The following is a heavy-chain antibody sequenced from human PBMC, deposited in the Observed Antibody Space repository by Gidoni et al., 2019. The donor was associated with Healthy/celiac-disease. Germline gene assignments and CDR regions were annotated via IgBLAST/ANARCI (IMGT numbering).Heavy chain of an antibody. J-gene: IGHJ4*02. Sequence: QVQLQESGPGLVKPSQTLSLTCTVSGGSISSGDYYWSWIRQPPGKGLEWIGYIYYSGSTYYNPSLKSRVTISVDTSKNQFSLKLSSVTAADTAVYYCARTPQHYYDSSGYYPFDYWGQGTLVTVSS. CDR1: GGSISSGDYY. V-gene: IGHV4-30-4*01. D-gene: IGHD3-22*01. CDR3: ARTPQHYYDSSGYYPFDY. CDR2: IYYSGST.